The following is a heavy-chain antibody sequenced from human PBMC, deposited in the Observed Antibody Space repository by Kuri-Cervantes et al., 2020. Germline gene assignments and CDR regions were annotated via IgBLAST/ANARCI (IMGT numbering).Heavy chain of an antibody. CDR3: AKDMLWLSHDYGDLDAFDI. D-gene: IGHD4-17*01. CDR2: ISWDGGST. CDR1: GFTFSDYY. J-gene: IGHJ3*02. Sequence: GGSLRLSCAASGFTFSDYYMSWIRQAPGKGLEWVSLISWDGGSTYSADSVKGRFTISRDNSENTLYLQMNSLRAEDTAVYYCAKDMLWLSHDYGDLDAFDIWGQGTMVTVSS. V-gene: IGHV3-23*01.